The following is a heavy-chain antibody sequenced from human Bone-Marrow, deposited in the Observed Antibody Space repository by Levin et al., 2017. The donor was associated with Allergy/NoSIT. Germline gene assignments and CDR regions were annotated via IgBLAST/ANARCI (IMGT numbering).Heavy chain of an antibody. V-gene: IGHV3-7*01. CDR2: IKQDGSEK. J-gene: IGHJ6*02. CDR3: ARLPVDIVATINNPYYYYYYGMDV. D-gene: IGHD5-12*01. Sequence: GGSLRLSCAASGFTFSSYWMSWVRQAPGKGLEWVANIKQDGSEKYYVDSVKGRFTISRDNAKNSLYLQMNSLRAEDTAVYYCARLPVDIVATINNPYYYYYYGMDVWGQGTTVTVSS. CDR1: GFTFSSYW.